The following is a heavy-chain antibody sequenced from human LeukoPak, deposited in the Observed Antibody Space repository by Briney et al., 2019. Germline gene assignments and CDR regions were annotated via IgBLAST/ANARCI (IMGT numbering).Heavy chain of an antibody. CDR3: ARRAPYYYDSSGYYNYYYYMDV. CDR2: IYTSGST. J-gene: IGHJ6*03. Sequence: PSQTLSLTCTVSGGSISSGSYYWSWIRQPAGKGLEWIGRIYTSGSTNYNPSLKSRVTISVDTSKNQFSLKLSSVTAADTAVYYCARRAPYYYDSSGYYNYYYYMDVWGKGTTVTVSS. D-gene: IGHD3-22*01. V-gene: IGHV4-61*02. CDR1: GGSISSGSYY.